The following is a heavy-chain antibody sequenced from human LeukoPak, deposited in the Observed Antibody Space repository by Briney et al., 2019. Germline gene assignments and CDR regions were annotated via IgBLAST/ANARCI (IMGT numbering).Heavy chain of an antibody. V-gene: IGHV3-7*04. Sequence: PGGSLRLSCAVSGFTFSNYWMTWVRQAPGKGLEWVANIKQDGSEKYYVDSVKGRFTISRDNAENSLYLQMNSLRAEDRAVYYCARDRCSSSSCFIDYWGQGTLVTVSS. CDR2: IKQDGSEK. CDR3: ARDRCSSSSCFIDY. D-gene: IGHD2-2*01. J-gene: IGHJ4*02. CDR1: GFTFSNYW.